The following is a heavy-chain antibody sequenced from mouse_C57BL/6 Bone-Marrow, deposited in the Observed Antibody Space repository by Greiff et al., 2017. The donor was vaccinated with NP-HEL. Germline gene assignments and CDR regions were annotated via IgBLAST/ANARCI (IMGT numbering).Heavy chain of an antibody. J-gene: IGHJ3*01. D-gene: IGHD2-1*01. Sequence: VMLVESGPGLVAPSQSLSITCTVSGFSLTSYAISWVRQPPGKGLEWLGVIWTGGGTNYNSALKSRLSISKDNSKSQVFLKMNSLQTDDTARYSCARIAGGNLAWFAYWGQGTLVTVSA. V-gene: IGHV2-9-1*01. CDR1: GFSLTSYA. CDR2: IWTGGGT. CDR3: ARIAGGNLAWFAY.